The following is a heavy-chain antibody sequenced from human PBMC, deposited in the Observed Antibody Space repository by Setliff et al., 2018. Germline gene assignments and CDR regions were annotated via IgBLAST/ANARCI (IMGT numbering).Heavy chain of an antibody. CDR3: ARGFSKFYYYYYYYMDV. D-gene: IGHD3-3*01. J-gene: IGHJ6*03. V-gene: IGHV1-18*01. CDR1: GYTFTSYG. CDR2: IGAYNGNT. Sequence: RASVKVSCKASGYTFTSYGISWVRQAPGQGLEWMGWIGAYNGNTNYAQKLQGRVTMTTDTSTSTAYMELRSLRSDDTAVYYCARGFSKFYYYYYYYMDVWGKGTTVTVSS.